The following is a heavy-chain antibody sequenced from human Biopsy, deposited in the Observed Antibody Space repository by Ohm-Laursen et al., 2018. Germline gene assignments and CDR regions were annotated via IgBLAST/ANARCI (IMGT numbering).Heavy chain of an antibody. CDR3: AGAGGHSF. CDR1: EFNDARNH. Sequence: SLRLSCAASEFNDARNHMNWVRQAPGKGLEWVSMIHGSGRTDYADSVKGRFTVSRDNSKDTVYLQMNALRVGDTAMYYCAGAGGHSFWGQGALVTVSS. CDR2: IHGSGRT. D-gene: IGHD3-16*01. V-gene: IGHV3-66*01. J-gene: IGHJ4*02.